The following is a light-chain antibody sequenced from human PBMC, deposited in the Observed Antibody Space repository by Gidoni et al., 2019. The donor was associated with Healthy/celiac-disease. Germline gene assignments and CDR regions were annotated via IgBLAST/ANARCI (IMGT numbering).Light chain of an antibody. CDR2: DVS. V-gene: IGLV2-14*01. Sequence: QSALTQPASVSGSPGQSITISCTGTSSDVGGYNDVSWYQQNPGKAPKLMIYDVSNRPSGVSNRFSGSKSGNTAFLTISGLQAEDEADYYCSSYTSSSTEVFGTGTKVTVL. CDR3: SSYTSSSTEV. J-gene: IGLJ1*01. CDR1: SSDVGGYND.